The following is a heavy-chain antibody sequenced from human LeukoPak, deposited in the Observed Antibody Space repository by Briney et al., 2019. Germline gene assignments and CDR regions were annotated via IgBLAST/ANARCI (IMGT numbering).Heavy chain of an antibody. D-gene: IGHD6-19*01. V-gene: IGHV4-31*03. J-gene: IGHJ4*02. CDR3: ARVAPGGGSGWEFDY. CDR2: IYYSGST. CDR1: GXSISSGGYY. Sequence: SQTLSLTCTVSGXSISSGGYYWSWIRQHPGKGLEWIVYIYYSGSTFYNPSLKSRLTISIDTSNNQFSLKLSSVTAADTAVYYCARVAPGGGSGWEFDYWGQGTLVTVSS.